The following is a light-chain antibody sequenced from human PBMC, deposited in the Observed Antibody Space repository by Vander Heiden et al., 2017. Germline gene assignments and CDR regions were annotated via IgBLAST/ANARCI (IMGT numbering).Light chain of an antibody. V-gene: IGKV3-15*01. Sequence: EIVMTQSPATLSVSPGEGATLSCRASQSISINLAWYQQKPGQPPRLLLYGVSARATGVPASFRGSGSGTEFTLSISSLQSEDFAVYYCQQYKKWPLTFGHGTKVDIK. J-gene: IGKJ3*01. CDR1: QSISIN. CDR3: QQYKKWPLT. CDR2: GVS.